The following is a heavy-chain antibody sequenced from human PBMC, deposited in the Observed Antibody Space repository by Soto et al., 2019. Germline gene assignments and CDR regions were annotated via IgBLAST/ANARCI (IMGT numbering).Heavy chain of an antibody. V-gene: IGHV1-69*13. CDR1: GGTFSSYA. CDR2: IIPIFGTA. Sequence: SVKVSCKASGGTFSSYAISWVRQAPGQGLEWMGGIIPIFGTANYAQKFQGRVTITADESTSTAYMELSSLRSEDTAVYYCARVSRIVVPAGAYYYYGMDVWAQGTTVTVSS. D-gene: IGHD2-2*01. CDR3: ARVSRIVVPAGAYYYYGMDV. J-gene: IGHJ6*02.